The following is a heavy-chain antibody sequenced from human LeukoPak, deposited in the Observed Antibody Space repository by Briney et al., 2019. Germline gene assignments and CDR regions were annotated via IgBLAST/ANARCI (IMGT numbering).Heavy chain of an antibody. CDR2: VSDTGSDT. D-gene: IGHD6-6*01. V-gene: IGHV3-23*01. J-gene: IGHJ4*02. CDR3: AKRVPYSSSSVYFDN. Sequence: PGGSLRLSCAVSGVTFSNHSMTWVCQASGKGLEWVSAVSDTGSDTYYADSVKGRFTVSRDNSKNTLYLQMNSLRAEDTAVYYCAKRVPYSSSSVYFDNWGQGTLVTVSS. CDR1: GVTFSNHS.